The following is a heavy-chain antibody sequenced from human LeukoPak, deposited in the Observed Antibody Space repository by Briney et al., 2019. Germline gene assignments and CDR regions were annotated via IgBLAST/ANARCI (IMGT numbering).Heavy chain of an antibody. CDR1: GYSFTSYW. CDR2: IYPEDSNV. D-gene: IGHD6-19*01. Sequence: HGESLKISCKGSGYSFTSYWIGWVRQMPGKGLDWMGFIYPEDSNVKYSPSFEGQVTISVDRSTTTAHLHWSSLKASDSGLYFCARSPGCVGAPCPGMDVWGQGTTVTVSS. J-gene: IGHJ6*02. V-gene: IGHV5-51*01. CDR3: ARSPGCVGAPCPGMDV.